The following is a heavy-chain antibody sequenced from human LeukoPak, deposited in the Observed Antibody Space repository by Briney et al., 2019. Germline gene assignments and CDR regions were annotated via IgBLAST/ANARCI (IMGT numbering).Heavy chain of an antibody. CDR2: ISSSSSTI. J-gene: IGHJ4*02. V-gene: IGHV3-48*01. CDR3: ARRIAAPGDRYYFDY. Sequence: PGGSLRLSCAASGFTFSSYSMNWVRQAPGKGLEWVSYISSSSSTIYYADPVKGRFTISRDNAKNSLYLQMNSLRAEDTAVYYCARRIAAPGDRYYFDYWGQGTLVTVSS. D-gene: IGHD6-13*01. CDR1: GFTFSSYS.